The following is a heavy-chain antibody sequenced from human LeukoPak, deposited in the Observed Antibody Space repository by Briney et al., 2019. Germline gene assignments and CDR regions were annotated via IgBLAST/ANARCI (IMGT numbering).Heavy chain of an antibody. Sequence: GGSLRLSCAASGFTFSSYWMHWVRQAPGKGLVWVSRINSDGSSTSYADSVKSRFTISRDNAKNTLYLQMNSLRAEDTAVYYCARSDYDFWSGYYRLFDPWGQGTPVTVSS. D-gene: IGHD3-3*01. J-gene: IGHJ5*02. CDR1: GFTFSSYW. V-gene: IGHV3-74*01. CDR2: INSDGSST. CDR3: ARSDYDFWSGYYRLFDP.